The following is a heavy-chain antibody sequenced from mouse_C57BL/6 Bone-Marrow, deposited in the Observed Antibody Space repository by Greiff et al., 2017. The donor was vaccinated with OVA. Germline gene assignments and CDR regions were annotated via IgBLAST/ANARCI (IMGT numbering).Heavy chain of an antibody. Sequence: QVQLQQPGAELVMPGASVKLSCKASGYTFTSYWMHWVKQRPGQGLEWIGEIDPSDSYTNYNQKFKVKSTLTVDKSSSTAYMQLSSLTSEDSAVYYCARGGLRRTRGYYFDYWGQGTTLTVSS. V-gene: IGHV1-69*01. CDR3: ARGGLRRTRGYYFDY. D-gene: IGHD2-4*01. CDR1: GYTFTSYW. J-gene: IGHJ2*01. CDR2: IDPSDSYT.